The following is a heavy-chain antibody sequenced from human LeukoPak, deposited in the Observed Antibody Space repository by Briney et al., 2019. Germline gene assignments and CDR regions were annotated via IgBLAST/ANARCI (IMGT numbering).Heavy chain of an antibody. CDR2: IHVDANEI. Sequence: PGGSLRLSCAASGFTFSDEGMHWVRQAPGKGLEWVSFIHVDANEIYYADSVKGRFTISRDSSKNALHLQMNSLRPDDTAVYYCAKVGLRSSWYYFDYWGQGTLVTVSS. CDR3: AKVGLRSSWYYFDY. J-gene: IGHJ4*02. V-gene: IGHV3-30*02. D-gene: IGHD6-13*01. CDR1: GFTFSDEG.